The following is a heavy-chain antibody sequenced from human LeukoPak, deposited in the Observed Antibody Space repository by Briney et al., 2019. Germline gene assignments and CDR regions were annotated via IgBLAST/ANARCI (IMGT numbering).Heavy chain of an antibody. CDR2: IKQDGSEK. D-gene: IGHD5-18*01. J-gene: IGHJ6*03. Sequence: GGSLRLSCAASGFTFSSYWMSWVRQAPGKGLEWVANIKQDGSEKYYVDSVKGRFTISRDNAKNSLYLQMNSLRAEDTAVYYCARGQVDTAMGDYYYYYMDVWGKGTTVTVSS. CDR3: ARGQVDTAMGDYYYYYMDV. CDR1: GFTFSSYW. V-gene: IGHV3-7*01.